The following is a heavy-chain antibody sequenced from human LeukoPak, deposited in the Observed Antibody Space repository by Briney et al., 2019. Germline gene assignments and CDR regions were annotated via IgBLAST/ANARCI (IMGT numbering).Heavy chain of an antibody. D-gene: IGHD6-19*01. J-gene: IGHJ5*02. V-gene: IGHV3-74*01. CDR3: ARPAQQWLVPNWFDP. CDR2: INSDGSST. Sequence: QSGGSLRLSCAASGFTFSSYWIHWVRQAPGKGLVWVSRINSDGSSTSYADSVKGRFTISRDNAKNMLYLQMNSLRAEDTAVYYCARPAQQWLVPNWFDPWGQGTLVTVSS. CDR1: GFTFSSYW.